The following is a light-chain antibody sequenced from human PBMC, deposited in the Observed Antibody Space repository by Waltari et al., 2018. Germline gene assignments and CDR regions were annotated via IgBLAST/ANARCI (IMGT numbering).Light chain of an antibody. J-gene: IGKJ4*01. CDR2: WVS. V-gene: IGKV4-1*01. CDR3: QQFFATPLT. Sequence: DIVMTQSPDSLAVSLGERATINCKSSQSLLYSSNNRNYLVWYQQKPGHPPKVVVNWVSTRASGVPDRFSGSGSGTDFTLTISSLQAEDVAVYYCQQFFATPLTFGGGTKVEIK. CDR1: QSLLYSSNNRNY.